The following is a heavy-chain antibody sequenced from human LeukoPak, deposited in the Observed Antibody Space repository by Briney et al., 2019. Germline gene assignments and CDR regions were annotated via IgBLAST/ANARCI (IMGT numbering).Heavy chain of an antibody. CDR1: GYSISSGYY. D-gene: IGHD3-10*01. Sequence: SETLSLTCTVSGYSISSGYYWGWIRQPPGKGLEWIGSIYHIGSTYDNPSLKSRLTISVDTSRNQFSLKLSSVTAADTAVYYCARGLWFGDENPPYFDYWGQGILVTVSS. CDR2: IYHIGST. J-gene: IGHJ4*02. CDR3: ARGLWFGDENPPYFDY. V-gene: IGHV4-38-2*02.